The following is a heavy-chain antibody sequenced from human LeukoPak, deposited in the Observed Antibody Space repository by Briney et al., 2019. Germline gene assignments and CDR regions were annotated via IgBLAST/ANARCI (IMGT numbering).Heavy chain of an antibody. CDR3: ARTDYSYYDSSGYYFWPIDY. Sequence: GGSLRLSCAASGFTFSSYAMHWVRQAPGKGLEWVAVISYDESNKYYADSVKGRFTISRDNSKNTLYLQMNSLRAEDTAVYYCARTDYSYYDSSGYYFWPIDYWGQGTLVTVSS. J-gene: IGHJ4*02. D-gene: IGHD3-22*01. CDR2: ISYDESNK. CDR1: GFTFSSYA. V-gene: IGHV3-30*04.